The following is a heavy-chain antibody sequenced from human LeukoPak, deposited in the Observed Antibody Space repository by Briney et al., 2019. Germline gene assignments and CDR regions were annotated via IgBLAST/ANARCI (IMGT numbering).Heavy chain of an antibody. CDR2: ISSSSSYI. CDR3: ARGQTMGHFDY. J-gene: IGHJ4*02. CDR1: GFTFSSYS. D-gene: IGHD3-10*01. V-gene: IGHV3-21*01. Sequence: GGSLRLSCAASGFTFSSYSMNWVRQAPGKGLEWVSSISSSSSYIYYADSVKGRFTISRDNAKNTLYLQMNSLRAEDTAVYYCARGQTMGHFDYWGQGTLVTVSS.